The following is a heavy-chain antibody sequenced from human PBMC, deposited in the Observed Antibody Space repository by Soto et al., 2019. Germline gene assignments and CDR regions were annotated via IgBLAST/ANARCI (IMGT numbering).Heavy chain of an antibody. D-gene: IGHD1-7*01. J-gene: IGHJ4*02. Sequence: SETLSLTCAVSGGSFTSKNWWTWVRQPPGQGLEWIGEIYRTGRTNYNPSLKSRVTISLDKSENQFSLKVTSLTAAYTAVYYCASRDPGTSVDYWGQGTLVTVSS. CDR1: GGSFTSKNW. V-gene: IGHV4-4*02. CDR2: IYRTGRT. CDR3: ASRDPGTSVDY.